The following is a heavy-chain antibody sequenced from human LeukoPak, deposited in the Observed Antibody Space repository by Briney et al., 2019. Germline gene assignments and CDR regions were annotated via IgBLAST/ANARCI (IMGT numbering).Heavy chain of an antibody. CDR2: ISGSGGST. CDR1: GFTFTSYA. J-gene: IGHJ4*02. V-gene: IGHV3-23*01. CDR3: AKERDGYTHSSY. Sequence: RRSMRLSCAASGFTFTSYAMSWVRQAPGKGLEWVSAISGSGGSTYYADSVKGRFTISRDNSNNTLYLQMNSLRAQDTAVYYCAKERDGYTHSSYWGQGTLVTVSS. D-gene: IGHD5-24*01.